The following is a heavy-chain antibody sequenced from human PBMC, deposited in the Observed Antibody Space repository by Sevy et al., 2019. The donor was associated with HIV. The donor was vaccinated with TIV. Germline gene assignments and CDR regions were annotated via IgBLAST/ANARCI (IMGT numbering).Heavy chain of an antibody. Sequence: GESLKISCKGSGYSFTSYWIGWVRQMPGKGLEWIGIIYPGDSDTRYSPSFQGQVTISADKSISTAYLQWSSLKASDTAMYYCARHWPGEDIVVEVAALAFDMWGQGTMVTVSS. J-gene: IGHJ3*02. CDR1: GYSFTSYW. CDR2: IYPGDSDT. D-gene: IGHD2-15*01. V-gene: IGHV5-51*01. CDR3: ARHWPGEDIVVEVAALAFDM.